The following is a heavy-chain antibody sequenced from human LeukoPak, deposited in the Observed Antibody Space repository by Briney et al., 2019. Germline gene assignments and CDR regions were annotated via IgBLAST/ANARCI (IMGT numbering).Heavy chain of an antibody. Sequence: GASVKVSCKASGYTFTGYYMHWVRQAPGQGLEWMGWINPNSGGTNYAQKFQGRVTMTRDTSISTAYMELSRLRSDDTAVYYCARDRISYNWNDGEDYWGQGTLVTVSS. CDR1: GYTFTGYY. V-gene: IGHV1-2*02. D-gene: IGHD1-1*01. J-gene: IGHJ4*02. CDR3: ARDRISYNWNDGEDY. CDR2: INPNSGGT.